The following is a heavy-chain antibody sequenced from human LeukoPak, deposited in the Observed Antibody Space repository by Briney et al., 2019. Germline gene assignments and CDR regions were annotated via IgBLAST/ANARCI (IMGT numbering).Heavy chain of an antibody. Sequence: GGSLRLSCAASGFTFSDYYMSWIRQAPGKGLEWVSYISGSGSTIYYADSVRGRFTISRDNSKSTLSLQMNSLRVEDTAIYYCATYRQVLLPFESWGQGTLVTVSS. CDR1: GFTFSDYY. D-gene: IGHD2-8*02. CDR3: ATYRQVLLPFES. J-gene: IGHJ4*02. CDR2: ISGSGSTI. V-gene: IGHV3-11*01.